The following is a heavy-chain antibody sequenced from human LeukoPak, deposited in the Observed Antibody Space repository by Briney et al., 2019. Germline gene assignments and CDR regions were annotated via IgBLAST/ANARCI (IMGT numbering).Heavy chain of an antibody. CDR2: IYTSGST. Sequence: SQTLSLTCTVSGGSISSGSYYWSRIRQPAGKGLEWIGRIYTSGSTNYNPSLKSRVTISVDTSKNQFSLKLSSVTAADTAVYYCARGSYSFDYWGQGTLVTVSS. V-gene: IGHV4-61*02. D-gene: IGHD1-26*01. CDR3: ARGSYSFDY. J-gene: IGHJ4*02. CDR1: GGSISSGSYY.